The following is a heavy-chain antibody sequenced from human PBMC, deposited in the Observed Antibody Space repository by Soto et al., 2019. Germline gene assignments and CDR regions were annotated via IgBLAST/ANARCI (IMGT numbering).Heavy chain of an antibody. J-gene: IGHJ4*02. V-gene: IGHV4-34*01. CDR1: GGSFSGYF. CDR3: ARGRLHLGELSFNYLDF. CDR2: INHSGST. D-gene: IGHD3-16*02. Sequence: SETLYLTCAVYGGSFSGYFWSWIRQPPGKGLEWIGEINHSGSTNYIPSLKSRVTISVDTSKNQFSLKLSSVTAADTAVYYCARGRLHLGELSFNYLDFWGQGTLVTVSS.